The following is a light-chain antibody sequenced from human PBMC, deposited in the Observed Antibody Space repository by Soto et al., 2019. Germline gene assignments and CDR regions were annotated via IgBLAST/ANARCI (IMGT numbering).Light chain of an antibody. CDR3: QQYNSYS. CDR2: HAS. CDR1: QSIINW. Sequence: DIQMTQSPSTLPASLGDRVTITCRASQSIINWLAWYQHKPGTAPKLLIYHASSLESGVPSRFSGSGSGTEFTLTISSLQPDDFATYYCQQYNSYSFGQGTKVDIK. J-gene: IGKJ1*01. V-gene: IGKV1-5*01.